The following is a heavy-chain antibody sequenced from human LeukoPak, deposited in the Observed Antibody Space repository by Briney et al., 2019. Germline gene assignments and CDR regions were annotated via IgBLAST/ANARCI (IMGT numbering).Heavy chain of an antibody. V-gene: IGHV3-48*03. J-gene: IGHJ4*02. CDR2: ISSSGSSSGRII. CDR1: GFTFSSYE. CDR3: AREKHYYGSVVDY. D-gene: IGHD3-10*01. Sequence: GGSLRLSCAASGFTFSSYEMNWVRQAPGKGLEGVSYISSSGSSSGRIIDYADSVKGRFTISRDNAKNSLYLQMNSLRVEDTAVYYCAREKHYYGSVVDYWGQGTLVTVSS.